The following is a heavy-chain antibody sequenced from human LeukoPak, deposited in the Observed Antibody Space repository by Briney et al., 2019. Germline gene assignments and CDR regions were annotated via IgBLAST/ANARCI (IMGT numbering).Heavy chain of an antibody. J-gene: IGHJ3*02. CDR3: AKSSYGDYHPADDAFDI. Sequence: RPGGSLRLSCAASGFTFSSYAMSWVRQAPGKGLGWVSAISGSRGITYYADSVKGRFTISRDNSKNTLYLQMNSLRAEDTAVYYCAKSSYGDYHPADDAFDIWGQGTMVTVSS. CDR2: ISGSRGIT. CDR1: GFTFSSYA. D-gene: IGHD4-17*01. V-gene: IGHV3-23*01.